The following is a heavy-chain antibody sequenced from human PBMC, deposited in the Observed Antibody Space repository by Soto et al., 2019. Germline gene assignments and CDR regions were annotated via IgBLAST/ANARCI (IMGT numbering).Heavy chain of an antibody. CDR2: IIPILGIA. V-gene: IGHV1-69*08. Sequence: QVQLVQSGAEVKKPGSSVKVPCKASGGTFSSYTISWVRQAPGQGLEWMGRIIPILGIANYAQKFQGRVTITADKSTSTAYMELSSLRSEDTAVYYCARDLPATTDLLEGWYFDLWGRGTLVTVSS. CDR1: GGTFSSYT. J-gene: IGHJ2*01. D-gene: IGHD3-3*01. CDR3: ARDLPATTDLLEGWYFDL.